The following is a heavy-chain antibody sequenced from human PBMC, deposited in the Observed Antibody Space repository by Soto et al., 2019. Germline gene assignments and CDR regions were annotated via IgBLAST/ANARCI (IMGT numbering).Heavy chain of an antibody. Sequence: GGSLRLSCAASGFTFSDYYMSWIRQAPGKGLEWVSYISSSSSYTNYADSVKGRFTISRDNAKNSLYLQMNSLRAEDTAVYYCARDLEAVAGDFDYWGQGTLVTVSS. CDR1: GFTFSDYY. J-gene: IGHJ4*02. CDR2: ISSSSSYT. D-gene: IGHD6-19*01. CDR3: ARDLEAVAGDFDY. V-gene: IGHV3-11*05.